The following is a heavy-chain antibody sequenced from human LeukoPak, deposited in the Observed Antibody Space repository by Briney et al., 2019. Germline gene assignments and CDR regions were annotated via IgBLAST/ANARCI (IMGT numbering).Heavy chain of an antibody. CDR3: ARELGDYYGSGMESYGMDV. Sequence: GGSLRLSCAASGFTFSSFEMNWVRQAQGKGLGWVSYISSSGSTIYYADSVKGRFTISRDNAKNSLYLQMNSLRAEDTAVYYCARELGDYYGSGMESYGMDVWGKGTTVTVSS. J-gene: IGHJ6*04. CDR1: GFTFSSFE. CDR2: ISSSGSTI. V-gene: IGHV3-48*03. D-gene: IGHD3-10*01.